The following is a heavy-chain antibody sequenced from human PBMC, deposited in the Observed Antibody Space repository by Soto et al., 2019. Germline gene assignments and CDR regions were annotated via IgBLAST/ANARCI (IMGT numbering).Heavy chain of an antibody. D-gene: IGHD3-10*01. V-gene: IGHV3-30-3*01. CDR2: ISYDGSNK. Sequence: GGSLRLSCAASGFTFSSYAMHWVRQAPGKGLEWVAVISYDGSNKYYADSEKGRFTISRDNSKNTLYLQMNSLRAEDTAVYYCARVLTAGLYGSGGKDYYYYYGMDVWGQGTTVTVSS. J-gene: IGHJ6*02. CDR3: ARVLTAGLYGSGGKDYYYYYGMDV. CDR1: GFTFSSYA.